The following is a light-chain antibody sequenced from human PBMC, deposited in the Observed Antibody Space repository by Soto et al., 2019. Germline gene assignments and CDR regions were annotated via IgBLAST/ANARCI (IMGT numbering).Light chain of an antibody. V-gene: IGLV2-14*01. Sequence: QSVLTQPASVSGSPGQSITISCTGTSSDVGGFNSVSWYQQHPGKAPKLMIYDVSNRPSGVSNRFSGSKSGNTASLTISGLQAEDEADYYCSSYTSSIPLYVFGTGTKVTVL. J-gene: IGLJ1*01. CDR2: DVS. CDR3: SSYTSSIPLYV. CDR1: SSDVGGFNS.